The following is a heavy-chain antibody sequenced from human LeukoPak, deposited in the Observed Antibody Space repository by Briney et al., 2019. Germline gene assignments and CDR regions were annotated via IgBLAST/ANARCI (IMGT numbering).Heavy chain of an antibody. CDR2: MYYSGSF. CDR1: GGSISNYY. D-gene: IGHD6-13*01. CDR3: AREGSSKNYYYYGMDV. Sequence: PSETLSLTCTVSGGSISNYYWSWIRQPPGRGLEWIGFMYYSGSFNYNPSLRSRVTISVDTSKNQFSLKLSSVTAADTAVYYCAREGSSKNYYYYGMDVWGQGTTVTVSS. J-gene: IGHJ6*02. V-gene: IGHV4-59*01.